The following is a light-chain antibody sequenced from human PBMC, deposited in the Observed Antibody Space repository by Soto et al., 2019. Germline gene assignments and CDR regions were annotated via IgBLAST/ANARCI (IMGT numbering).Light chain of an antibody. V-gene: IGKV3-15*01. J-gene: IGKJ5*01. Sequence: EIVMTQSPATLSLSPGERTTLYFRAIQTIDNTLAWYQRKPGQAPRLLIYGASTRATGIPARFSGSGSGTEFTLTISSLQSEDFAVYYCHQYDNWPKTFGQGTRLEIK. CDR2: GAS. CDR3: HQYDNWPKT. CDR1: QTIDNT.